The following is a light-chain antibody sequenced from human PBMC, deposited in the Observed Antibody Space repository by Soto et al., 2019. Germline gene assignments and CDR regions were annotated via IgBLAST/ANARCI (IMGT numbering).Light chain of an antibody. V-gene: IGKV3-20*01. CDR2: GAS. CDR3: QQYGSSPWT. J-gene: IGKJ1*01. CDR1: QSVTITN. Sequence: EIGLTQSPCTLSLSPGERATPSWGATQSVTITNLAWYQQKHGQPPRLVIYGASSRATGIPDRFSGSLYGTDFNLTISRLEPEDFAVYYCQQYGSSPWTFGQGTKVDIK.